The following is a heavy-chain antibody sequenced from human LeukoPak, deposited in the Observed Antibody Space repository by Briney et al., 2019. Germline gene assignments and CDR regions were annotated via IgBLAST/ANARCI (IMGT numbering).Heavy chain of an antibody. Sequence: SQTLSLTCAVSGGSISTGGYSWGWIRQPPGKGLGWIGYVYHSGSTYYNPSLKSRVTISVDRSKNQFSLKLSSVTAADTAVYYCATSGGSDYYYGMDVWGQGTTVTVSS. CDR2: VYHSGST. D-gene: IGHD4-23*01. CDR1: GGSISTGGYS. CDR3: ATSGGSDYYYGMDV. V-gene: IGHV4-30-2*01. J-gene: IGHJ6*02.